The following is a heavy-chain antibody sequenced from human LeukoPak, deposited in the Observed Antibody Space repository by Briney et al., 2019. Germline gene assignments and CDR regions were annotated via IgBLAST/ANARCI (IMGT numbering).Heavy chain of an antibody. V-gene: IGHV3-69-1*01. CDR3: ARSSLLHSNAMDV. D-gene: IGHD5-18*01. CDR2: ISSSSSV. CDR1: GFTFSDYY. J-gene: IGHJ6*02. Sequence: GGSLRLSCAASGFTFSDYYMSWIRQAPGKGLEWISYISSSSSVYYADSVKGRFTISRDNTKNSLYLQMSSLRDDDTAVYYCARSSLLHSNAMDVWGQGTTVTVSS.